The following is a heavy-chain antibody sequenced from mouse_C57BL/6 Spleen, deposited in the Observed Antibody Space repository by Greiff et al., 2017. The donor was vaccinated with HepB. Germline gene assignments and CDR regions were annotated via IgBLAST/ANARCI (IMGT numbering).Heavy chain of an antibody. CDR2: ILPGSGST. J-gene: IGHJ3*01. D-gene: IGHD2-4*01. CDR1: GYTFTGYW. V-gene: IGHV1-9*01. Sequence: QVQLQQSGAELMKPGASVKLSCKATGYTFTGYWIEWVKQRPGHGLEWIGEILPGSGSTNYNEKFKGKATFPADTSSNTAYMQLRSLTTEDSAISCCARSGEYDVPWFAYWGQGTLVTVSA. CDR3: ARSGEYDVPWFAY.